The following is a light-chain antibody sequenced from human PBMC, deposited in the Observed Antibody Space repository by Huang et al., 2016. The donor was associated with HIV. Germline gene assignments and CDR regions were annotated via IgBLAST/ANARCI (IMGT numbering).Light chain of an antibody. V-gene: IGKV3-11*01. CDR2: DAS. CDR1: QSINTY. CDR3: QQRSTWPLT. J-gene: IGKJ4*01. Sequence: EIVLTQSPATLSLSPGERATLSCRASQSINTYLAWYQQKPGQAPRLLIYDASNRATGVPARFSGSGSGTDFTRSINSLEPEDFVTYYCQQRSTWPLTFGGGTKVET.